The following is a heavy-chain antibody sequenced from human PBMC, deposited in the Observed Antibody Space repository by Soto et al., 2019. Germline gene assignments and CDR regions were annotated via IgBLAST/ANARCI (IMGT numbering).Heavy chain of an antibody. Sequence: LXLSCVASGFTFSRYWMHWIRQAPGKGPVWVSLINVDGSSSSYVDAVKGRFTITRDNAKNMLYLQMNSVTVEDTAVYYCARDPHGGSFDYWAQGTLVTVSS. CDR3: ARDPHGGSFDY. CDR2: INVDGSSS. V-gene: IGHV3-74*01. D-gene: IGHD3-16*01. CDR1: GFTFSRYW. J-gene: IGHJ4*02.